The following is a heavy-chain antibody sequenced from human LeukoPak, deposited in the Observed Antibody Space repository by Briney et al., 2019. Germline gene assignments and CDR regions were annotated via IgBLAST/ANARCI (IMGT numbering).Heavy chain of an antibody. CDR1: GGSISSSSYY. V-gene: IGHV4-39*01. CDR2: IYYSGST. CDR3: ARRQYCSSTSCPDNWFDP. Sequence: SETLSLTCTVSGGSISSSSYYWGWIRQPPGKGLEWIGSIYYSGSTYYNPSLKSRVTISVDTSKNQFSLKLSSVTAADTAAYYCARRQYCSSTSCPDNWFDPWGQGTLVTVSS. D-gene: IGHD2-2*01. J-gene: IGHJ5*02.